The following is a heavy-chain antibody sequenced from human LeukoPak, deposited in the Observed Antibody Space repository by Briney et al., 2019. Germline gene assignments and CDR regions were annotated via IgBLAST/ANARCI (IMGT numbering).Heavy chain of an antibody. CDR2: IYSGGST. Sequence: PGGSLRLSCAASGFTVSSNYMSWVRQAPGKGLEWVSVIYSGGSTYYADSVKGRFTISRDNSKNTLYLHMNSLRAEDTAVYYCARDLGYSRTFGYWGQGTLVTVSS. J-gene: IGHJ4*02. CDR3: ARDLGYSRTFGY. D-gene: IGHD6-13*01. V-gene: IGHV3-53*01. CDR1: GFTVSSNY.